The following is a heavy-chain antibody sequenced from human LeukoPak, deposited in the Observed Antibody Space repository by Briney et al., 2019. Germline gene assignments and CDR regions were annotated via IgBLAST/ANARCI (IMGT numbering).Heavy chain of an antibody. CDR1: GGTFSSYA. V-gene: IGHV1-69*01. J-gene: IGHJ4*02. Sequence: ASVKVSCKASGGTFSSYAISWVRQAPGQGLEWMGGIIPIFGTANYAQKFQGRVTITADESTSTAYMELSSLRSEDTAVYYCARGPLGDPAHFDYWGQRTLVTVSS. D-gene: IGHD2-21*01. CDR2: IIPIFGTA. CDR3: ARGPLGDPAHFDY.